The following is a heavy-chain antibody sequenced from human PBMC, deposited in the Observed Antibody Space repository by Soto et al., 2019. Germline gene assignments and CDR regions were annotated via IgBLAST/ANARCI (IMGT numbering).Heavy chain of an antibody. CDR2: IIPIFGTA. D-gene: IGHD3-3*01. CDR1: GGTFSSYA. J-gene: IGHJ3*02. CDR3: ARELRGVNQPDDFWSGYGAFDI. Sequence: ASVKVSCKASGGTFSSYAISWVRQAPGPGLEWMGGIIPIFGTANYAQKFQGRVTITADESTSTAYMELSSLRSEDTAVYYCARELRGVNQPDDFWSGYGAFDIWGQGTMVTVSS. V-gene: IGHV1-69*13.